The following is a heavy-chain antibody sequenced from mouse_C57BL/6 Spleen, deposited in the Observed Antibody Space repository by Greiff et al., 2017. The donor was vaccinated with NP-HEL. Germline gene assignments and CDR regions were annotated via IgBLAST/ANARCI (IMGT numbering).Heavy chain of an antibody. D-gene: IGHD2-1*01. CDR1: GFSLTSYG. V-gene: IGHV2-2*01. J-gene: IGHJ3*01. CDR2: IWSGGST. CDR3: ASYYGNFLLAY. Sequence: VKLMESGPGLVQPSQSLSITCTVSGFSLTSYGVHWVRQSPGKGLEWLGVIWSGGSTDYNAAFISRLSISKDNSKSQVFFKMNSLQADDTAIYYCASYYGNFLLAYWGQGTLVTVSA.